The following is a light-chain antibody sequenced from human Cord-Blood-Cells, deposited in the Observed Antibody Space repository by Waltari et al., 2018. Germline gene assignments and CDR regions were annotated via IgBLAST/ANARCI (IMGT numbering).Light chain of an antibody. Sequence: QSVLTQPPSASGTPGQRVTISCSGSSSNIASNTVNWYQQLPGTAPKLLIYSNNQRPSGVPDRFSGSKSGTSASLAISGLQSEDEADYYCAAWDDSLNAWVFGGGTKLTVL. CDR2: SNN. J-gene: IGLJ3*02. V-gene: IGLV1-44*01. CDR1: SSNIASNT. CDR3: AAWDDSLNAWV.